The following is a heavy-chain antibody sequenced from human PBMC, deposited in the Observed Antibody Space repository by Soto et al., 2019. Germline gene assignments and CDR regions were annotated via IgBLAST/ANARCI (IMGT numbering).Heavy chain of an antibody. CDR1: GFTFSSYA. V-gene: IGHV3-23*01. Sequence: GGSLRLSCAASGFTFSSYAMSWVRQAPGKGLEWVSAISGSGGSTYYADSVKGRFTISRDNSKNTLYLQMNSLRAEDTAVYYCAKGGDGDYKKTNYFDYWGQGTLVTVSS. D-gene: IGHD4-17*01. J-gene: IGHJ4*02. CDR2: ISGSGGST. CDR3: AKGGDGDYKKTNYFDY.